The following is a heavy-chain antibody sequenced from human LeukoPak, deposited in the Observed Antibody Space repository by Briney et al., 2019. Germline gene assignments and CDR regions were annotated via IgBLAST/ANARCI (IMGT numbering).Heavy chain of an antibody. D-gene: IGHD3-3*01. V-gene: IGHV4-34*01. Sequence: SETLSLTCAVYGGSFSGYYWSWIRQPPGKGLEWIGEINHSGSTNYNSSLKSRVTISVDTSKNQFSLKLSSVTAADTAVYYCARVDRITIFGVVSWGQGTLVTVSS. CDR2: INHSGST. CDR1: GGSFSGYY. J-gene: IGHJ5*02. CDR3: ARVDRITIFGVVS.